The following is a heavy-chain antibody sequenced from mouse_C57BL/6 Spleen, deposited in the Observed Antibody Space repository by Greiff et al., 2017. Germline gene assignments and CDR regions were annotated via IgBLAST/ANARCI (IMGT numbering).Heavy chain of an antibody. D-gene: IGHD1-1*01. CDR2: INPSNGGT. J-gene: IGHJ2*01. CDR3: AREFITTVVSDY. CDR1: GYTFTSYW. Sequence: QVQLQQPGTELVKPGASVKLSCKASGYTFTSYWMHWVKQRPGQGLEWIGNINPSNGGTNYNEKFKSKATLTVDKSSRPAYMQLSCLTSEDSAVYYCAREFITTVVSDYWGQGTTLTVSS. V-gene: IGHV1-53*01.